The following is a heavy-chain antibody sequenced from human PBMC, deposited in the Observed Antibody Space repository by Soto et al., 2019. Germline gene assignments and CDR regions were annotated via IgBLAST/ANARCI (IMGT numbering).Heavy chain of an antibody. CDR2: IYHSGST. Sequence: SETLSLTCAVSGGSISSSNWWSWVRQPPGKGLEWIGEIYHSGSTNYNPSLKSRVTISVDKSKNQFSLKLSSVTAADTAVYYSARLTYSSGWYELGDYWGQVTLVTSPQ. CDR1: GGSISSSNW. V-gene: IGHV4-4*02. CDR3: ARLTYSSGWYELGDY. J-gene: IGHJ4*02. D-gene: IGHD6-19*01.